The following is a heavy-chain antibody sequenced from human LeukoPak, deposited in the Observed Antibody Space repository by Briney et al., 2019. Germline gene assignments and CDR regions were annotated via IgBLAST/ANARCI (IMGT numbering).Heavy chain of an antibody. Sequence: PGGSLRLSCAASGFTFSSYWMSWVRQAPGKGLEWVAVISYDGSNKYYADSVKGRFTISRDNSKNTLYLQMNSLRAEDTAVYYCAREGMVVAPRYSSYFDYWGQGTLVTVSS. J-gene: IGHJ4*02. CDR1: GFTFSSYW. CDR2: ISYDGSNK. V-gene: IGHV3-30*01. D-gene: IGHD2-15*01. CDR3: AREGMVVAPRYSSYFDY.